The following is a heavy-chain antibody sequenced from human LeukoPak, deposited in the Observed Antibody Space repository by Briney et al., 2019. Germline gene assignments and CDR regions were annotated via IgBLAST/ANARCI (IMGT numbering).Heavy chain of an antibody. Sequence: SETLSLTCTVSGGSISSSSYYWGWIRQPPGKGLEWIGYIYFSGSTYYNPSLKSRVTISVDTSKNQFSLKLSSVTAADTAVYYCARYYYDSSGYFDYWGQGTLVTVSS. CDR3: ARYYYDSSGYFDY. J-gene: IGHJ4*02. CDR2: IYFSGST. V-gene: IGHV4-39*07. D-gene: IGHD3-22*01. CDR1: GGSISSSSYY.